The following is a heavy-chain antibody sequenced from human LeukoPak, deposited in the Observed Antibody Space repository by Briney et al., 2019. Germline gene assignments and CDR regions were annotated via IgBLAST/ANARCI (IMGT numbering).Heavy chain of an antibody. J-gene: IGHJ5*02. CDR1: GFTFSTYW. V-gene: IGHV3-7*01. D-gene: IGHD2-2*01. CDR3: ARDLVTESTGDWFDP. Sequence: GGSLRLSCAASGFTFSTYWMAWVRQSPGKGLEWVANIKYDGIEKYYVDSVKGRFTISRDNAKKSLYLQMNSLRDEDTAVYYCARDLVTESTGDWFDPWGPGTLVTVSS. CDR2: IKYDGIEK.